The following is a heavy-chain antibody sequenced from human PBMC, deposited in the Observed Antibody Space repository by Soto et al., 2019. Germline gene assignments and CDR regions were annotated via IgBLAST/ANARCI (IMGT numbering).Heavy chain of an antibody. Sequence: QVKLVGSGGGFVKPGKSLRLSCEASGFTFSDYYMSWIRQAPGKGLEWISYISRSGSTINTMYYADSVKGRFTISRDDAKNSVYLQMNSLRDEDTAVYYCARLLSYATYWGRGTLVTVSS. CDR3: ARLLSYATY. CDR2: ISRSGSTINTM. V-gene: IGHV3-11*01. D-gene: IGHD3-16*01. CDR1: GFTFSDYY. J-gene: IGHJ4*02.